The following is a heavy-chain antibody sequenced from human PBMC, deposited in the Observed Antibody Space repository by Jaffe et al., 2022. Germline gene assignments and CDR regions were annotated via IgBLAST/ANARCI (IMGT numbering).Heavy chain of an antibody. CDR2: IYHSGST. CDR3: ARLLNLGDYGDYVHDVYFDY. D-gene: IGHD4-17*01. CDR1: GYSISSGYY. V-gene: IGHV4-38-2*01. J-gene: IGHJ4*02. Sequence: QVQLQESGPGLVKPSETLSLTCAVSGYSISSGYYWGWIRQPPGKGLEWIGSIYHSGSTYYNPSLKSRVTISVDTSKNQFSLKLSSVTAADTAVYYCARLLNLGDYGDYVHDVYFDYWGQGTLVTVSS.